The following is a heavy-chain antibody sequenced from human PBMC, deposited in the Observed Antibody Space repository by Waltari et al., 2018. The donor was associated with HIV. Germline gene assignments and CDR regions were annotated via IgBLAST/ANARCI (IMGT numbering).Heavy chain of an antibody. CDR3: ARGGRKWTHPYYWLDP. J-gene: IGHJ5*02. CDR1: GFTFSSFA. CDR2: ISGSGGTT. D-gene: IGHD1-26*01. Sequence: EVQLLESGGGLVQPGGSLRLSCAASGFTFSSFAMNWVRQAPGKGLEWVSSISGSGGTTYYAESVKGRFTISRDTSKSTLYLQMNSLRAEDTAVYYCARGGRKWTHPYYWLDPWGQGTLVTVSS. V-gene: IGHV3-23*01.